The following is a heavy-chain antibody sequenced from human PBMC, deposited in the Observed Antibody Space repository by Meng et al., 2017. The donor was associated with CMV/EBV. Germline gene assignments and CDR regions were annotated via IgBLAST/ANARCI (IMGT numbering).Heavy chain of an antibody. Sequence: GESLKISCAASGFTFSSYAMHWVRQAPGKGLEWVAVISYDGSNKYYADSVKGRFTIPRDNSKNTLYLQMNSLRAEDTAVYYCARAMVNDFWSGSIVYYYYGMDVWGQGTTVTVS. D-gene: IGHD3-3*01. CDR1: GFTFSSYA. J-gene: IGHJ6*02. CDR3: ARAMVNDFWSGSIVYYYYGMDV. CDR2: ISYDGSNK. V-gene: IGHV3-30-3*01.